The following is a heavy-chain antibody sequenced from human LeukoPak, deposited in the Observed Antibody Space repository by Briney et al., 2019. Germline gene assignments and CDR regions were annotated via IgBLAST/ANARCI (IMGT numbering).Heavy chain of an antibody. V-gene: IGHV3-21*01. CDR2: IDTGGHYI. J-gene: IGHJ6*04. Sequence: PGGSLRLSCAASGFTLRTYTMNWVRQAPGKGLEWVSSIDTGGHYIYYADSVKGRFTISRDNAKNSLFLQMSSLRAEDTAVYYCARGGVAANYYYYYAMDVWGKGTTVTVSS. CDR3: ARGGVAANYYYYYAMDV. CDR1: GFTLRTYT. D-gene: IGHD2-21*01.